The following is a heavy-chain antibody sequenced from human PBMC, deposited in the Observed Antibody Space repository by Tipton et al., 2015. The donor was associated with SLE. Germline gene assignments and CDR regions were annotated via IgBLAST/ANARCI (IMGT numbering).Heavy chain of an antibody. CDR2: ISAYNGNT. Sequence: QVQLVQSGAEVKKPGASVKVSCRASGYTFTTYGISWVRQAPGQGLEWMGWISAYNGNTNYAQKLQGRVTMTTDTSTSTAYMELRSLRSDDTAVYYCVRDPGIAAAPNWFDPWGQGTLVTVSS. CDR3: VRDPGIAAAPNWFDP. D-gene: IGHD6-13*01. V-gene: IGHV1-18*01. CDR1: GYTFTTYG. J-gene: IGHJ5*02.